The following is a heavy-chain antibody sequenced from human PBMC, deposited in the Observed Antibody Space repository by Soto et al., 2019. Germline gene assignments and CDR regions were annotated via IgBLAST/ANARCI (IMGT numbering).Heavy chain of an antibody. J-gene: IGHJ4*02. CDR3: AKDLTWNQADY. Sequence: PGGSLRLSCGASGFIFSNYWMHWVRQTPGTGLVWVSRISNDGSITNYADSVKGRFTISRDNAKNTLYLQMNSLRAEDTAVYYCAKDLTWNQADYWGQGALVTVSS. V-gene: IGHV3-74*01. D-gene: IGHD1-1*01. CDR1: GFIFSNYW. CDR2: ISNDGSIT.